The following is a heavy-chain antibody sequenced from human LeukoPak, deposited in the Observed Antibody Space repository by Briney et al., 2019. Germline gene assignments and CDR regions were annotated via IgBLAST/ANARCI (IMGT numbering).Heavy chain of an antibody. CDR1: GGSFSGYY. D-gene: IGHD6-19*01. CDR2: INHSGST. V-gene: IGHV4-34*01. CDR3: ARLPLIHSSGWHRIDY. Sequence: SETLSLTCAVYGGSFSGYYWSWIRQPPGKGLEWIGEINHSGSTNYSPSLKSRVTISVDTSKNQFSLKLSSVTAADTAVYYCARLPLIHSSGWHRIDYWGQGTLVTVSS. J-gene: IGHJ4*02.